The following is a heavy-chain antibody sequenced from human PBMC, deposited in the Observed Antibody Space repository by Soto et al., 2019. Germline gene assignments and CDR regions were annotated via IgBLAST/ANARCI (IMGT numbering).Heavy chain of an antibody. Sequence: SETLSLTCTVSGGSISSGGYYWSWIRQHPGKGLEWIGYIYYSGSTYYNPSLKSRVTISVDTSKNQLSLKLSSVTAAETAVYYCARGAGLDDYIWGSYRESYYFDYWGQGTLVTV. CDR1: GGSISSGGYY. D-gene: IGHD3-16*02. CDR3: ARGAGLDDYIWGSYRESYYFDY. V-gene: IGHV4-31*03. CDR2: IYYSGST. J-gene: IGHJ4*02.